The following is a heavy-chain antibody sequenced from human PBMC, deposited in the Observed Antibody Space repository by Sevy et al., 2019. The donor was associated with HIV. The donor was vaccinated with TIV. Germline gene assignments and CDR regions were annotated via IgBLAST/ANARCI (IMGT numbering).Heavy chain of an antibody. CDR1: GFTFSDFG. Sequence: GGSLRLSCAASGFTFSDFGMHWVRQAPGKGLEWVSFIRYDGSSIYYGDSVKGRFTISRDNSKKTLYLQMHRLRGDDTAVYYCAKSNWKYADGFGAFDIWGQGTMVTVSS. CDR3: AKSNWKYADGFGAFDI. J-gene: IGHJ3*02. CDR2: IRYDGSSI. V-gene: IGHV3-30*02. D-gene: IGHD1-1*01.